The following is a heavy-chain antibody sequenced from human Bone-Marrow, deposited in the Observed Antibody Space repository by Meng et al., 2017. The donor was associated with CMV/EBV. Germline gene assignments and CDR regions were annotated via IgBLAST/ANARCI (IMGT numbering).Heavy chain of an antibody. CDR3: ARTDGWGSGWPQNYYYYGMDV. J-gene: IGHJ6*02. D-gene: IGHD6-19*01. Sequence: GESLKISCAASGFTVSSNYMSWVRQAPGKGLEWVSVIYSGGSTYYADSVKGRSTISRDNSKNTLYLQMNSLRAEDTAVYYCARTDGWGSGWPQNYYYYGMDVWGQGTTVTVSS. V-gene: IGHV3-53*01. CDR2: IYSGGST. CDR1: GFTVSSNY.